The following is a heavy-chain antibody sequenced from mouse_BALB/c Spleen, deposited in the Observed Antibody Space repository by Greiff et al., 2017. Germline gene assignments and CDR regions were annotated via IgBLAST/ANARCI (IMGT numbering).Heavy chain of an antibody. CDR2: IDPETGGT. Sequence: QVHVKQSGAELVRPGASVTLSCKASGYTFTDYEMHWVKQTPVHGLEWIGAIDPETGGTAYNQKFKGKATLTADKSSSTAYMELRSLTSEDSAVYYCTSQLSYWGQGTTLTVSS. D-gene: IGHD4-1*02. J-gene: IGHJ2*01. CDR1: GYTFTDYE. CDR3: TSQLSY. V-gene: IGHV1-15*01.